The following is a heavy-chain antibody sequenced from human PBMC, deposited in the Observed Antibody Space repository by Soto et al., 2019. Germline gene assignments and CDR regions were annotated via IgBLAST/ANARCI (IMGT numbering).Heavy chain of an antibody. CDR3: ARDVRATYDFWSVDWFDP. CDR1: GYTFINYG. CDR2: ISAYNGNT. J-gene: IGHJ5*02. V-gene: IGHV1-18*01. Sequence: QVQLVQSGAEVKKPGASVKVSCKASGYTFINYGISWVRQAPGQGLEWMGWISAYNGNTNYAQKLQGRVTMTTDTSTSTAYMELRSLRSDDTAVSYCARDVRATYDFWSVDWFDPWGQGTLVTVSS. D-gene: IGHD3-3*01.